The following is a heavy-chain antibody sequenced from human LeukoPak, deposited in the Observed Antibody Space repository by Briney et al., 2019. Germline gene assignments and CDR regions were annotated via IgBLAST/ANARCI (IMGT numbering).Heavy chain of an antibody. CDR2: ISAYKSSI. Sequence: EASVTVSFTASGYIFHSYGVSWVRQAPGQGLEWMGWISAYKSSINPTQGRLTMTTDTSTSIVYMELRSLRSDDTAVYYCASSHDYNNYLGAFDIWGQGTMVTVSS. CDR3: ASSHDYNNYLGAFDI. V-gene: IGHV1-18*01. D-gene: IGHD4-11*01. J-gene: IGHJ3*02. CDR1: GYIFHSYG.